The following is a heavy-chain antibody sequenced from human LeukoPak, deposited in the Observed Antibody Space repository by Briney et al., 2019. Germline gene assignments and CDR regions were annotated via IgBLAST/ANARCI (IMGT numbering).Heavy chain of an antibody. V-gene: IGHV4-59*01. Sequence: PSETLSLTCTVSGGSISSYYWSWIRQPPGKGLEWIGYIYYSGSTNYNPSLKSRVTISVDTSKNQFSLKLSSVTAADTAVYYCARDLGATQSHAFDIWGQGTMVTVSS. CDR1: GGSISSYY. CDR3: ARDLGATQSHAFDI. J-gene: IGHJ3*02. D-gene: IGHD1-26*01. CDR2: IYYSGST.